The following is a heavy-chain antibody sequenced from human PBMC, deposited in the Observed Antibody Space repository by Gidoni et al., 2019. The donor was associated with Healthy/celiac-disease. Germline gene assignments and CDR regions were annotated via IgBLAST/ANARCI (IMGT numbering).Heavy chain of an antibody. V-gene: IGHV1-46*01. CDR3: ARDSYSSSWYSRPEYYYYYYGMDV. CDR1: GYTFTSYY. CDR2: INPSGGST. J-gene: IGHJ6*02. D-gene: IGHD6-13*01. Sequence: QVQLVQSGAEVKKPGASVKVSCKASGYTFTSYYMHWVRQAPGQGLEWMGIINPSGGSTSYAQKFQGRVTMTRDTSTSTVYMELSSLRSEDTAVYYCARDSYSSSWYSRPEYYYYYYGMDVWGQGTTVTVSS.